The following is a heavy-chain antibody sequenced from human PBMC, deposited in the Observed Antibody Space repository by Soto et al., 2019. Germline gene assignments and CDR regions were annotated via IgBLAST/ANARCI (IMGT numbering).Heavy chain of an antibody. CDR3: ARSGSARYYFDD. CDR2: IYHSGSS. J-gene: IGHJ4*02. CDR1: GGSISSGGYS. V-gene: IGHV4-30-2*01. D-gene: IGHD3-10*01. Sequence: QLQLQESGSGLVKPSQTLSLTCAVSGGSISSGGYSWSWIRQPPGKGLEWCGYIYHSGSSYYNPSLKSRVTISVDRSKNQYSLKRSSETATDTAVYYCARSGSARYYFDDWGQGTLVTVCS.